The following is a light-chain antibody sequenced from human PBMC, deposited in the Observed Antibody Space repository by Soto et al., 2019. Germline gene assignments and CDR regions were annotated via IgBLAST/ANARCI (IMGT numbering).Light chain of an antibody. V-gene: IGKV2-28*01. CDR3: MQALHTPRT. J-gene: IGKJ2*01. CDR1: QSLLHSNGYNY. Sequence: DIVMTQSPLSLPVTPGEPASISCRSSQSLLHSNGYNYLDWYLQKPGQSPQLLIYLGSNRASGVPDRFSGSGSGTDFTLKISRVEAADVGVDYCMQALHTPRTFGQGTKLEIK. CDR2: LGS.